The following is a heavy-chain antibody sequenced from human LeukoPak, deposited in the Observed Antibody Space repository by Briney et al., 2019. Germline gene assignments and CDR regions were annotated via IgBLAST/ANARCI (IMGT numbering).Heavy chain of an antibody. Sequence: GGSLRLSCPASGFNFSTYSMNWVRQAPGKGLEWVSSISSSGTYIYYGDSVKGRFTISRDNAKNSLFLQMTSLRAEDTAVYYCARYAASAPPRYPRYYFDSWGQGTLVTVSS. J-gene: IGHJ4*02. CDR3: ARYAASAPPRYPRYYFDS. D-gene: IGHD6-13*01. V-gene: IGHV3-21*01. CDR2: ISSSGTYI. CDR1: GFNFSTYS.